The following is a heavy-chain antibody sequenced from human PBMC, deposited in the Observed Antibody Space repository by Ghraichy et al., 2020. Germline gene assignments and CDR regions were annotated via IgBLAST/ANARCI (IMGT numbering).Heavy chain of an antibody. CDR1: GITFSSYA. CDR3: ATRGGPNSGSFNL. Sequence: GGSLRLSCAASGITFSSYAMTWVRQAPGKGLEWVSSISGIDNRTYHADSVKGRFTISTDISKRMLYLQMKSLTAEDTAVYYCATRGGPNSGSFNLWGQGTLVTVSS. CDR2: ISGIDNRT. D-gene: IGHD1-26*01. J-gene: IGHJ5*02. V-gene: IGHV3-23*01.